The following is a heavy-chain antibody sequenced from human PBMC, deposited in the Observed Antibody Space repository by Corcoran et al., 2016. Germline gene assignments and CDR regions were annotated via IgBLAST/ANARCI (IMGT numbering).Heavy chain of an antibody. J-gene: IGHJ6*02. D-gene: IGHD4-4*01. CDR3: ERSNPRGDYDYGMDV. CDR2: INPSGGST. V-gene: IGHV1-46*01. Sequence: QVQLVQSGAEVKKPGASVKVSCKASGYTFTSYYMHWVRQAPGQGLEWMGIINPSGGSTSYAQKFQGSVTMTRDTSTSTVYMELSSLRSEDTAVYYCERSNPRGDYDYGMDVWGQGTTVTVSS. CDR1: GYTFTSYY.